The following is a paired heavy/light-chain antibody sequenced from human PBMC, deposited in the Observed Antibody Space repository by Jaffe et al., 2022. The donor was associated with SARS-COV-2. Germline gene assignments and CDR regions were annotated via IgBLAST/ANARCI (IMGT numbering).Light chain of an antibody. Sequence: QSALTQPASVSGSPGQSVTISCTGSSSDVGSYNLVSWYQQHPGKAPKLLIYEVTKRPSGVSNRFSGSKSGNTASLTLSGLQAEDEADYYCCSYAGSSTHVVFGGGTKLTVL. CDR1: SSDVGSYNL. CDR2: EVT. CDR3: CSYAGSSTHVV. V-gene: IGLV2-23*02. J-gene: IGLJ2*01.
Heavy chain of an antibody. V-gene: IGHV1-69*02. CDR3: ATDSDNSFES. D-gene: IGHD3-22*01. CDR2: IIPVVGIT. J-gene: IGHJ4*02. Sequence: QVQLVQSGPEVKKPGSSVKVSCKASGGTVSSYTITWVRQAPGQGLEWMGRIIPVVGITNYVQKFQGRVTITADESTGTAYMELSSLIPKDTAVYYCATDSDNSFESWGQGTLVTVSS. CDR1: GGTVSSYT.